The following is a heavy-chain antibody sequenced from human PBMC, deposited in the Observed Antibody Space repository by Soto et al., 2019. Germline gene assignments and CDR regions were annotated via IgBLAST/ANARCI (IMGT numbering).Heavy chain of an antibody. CDR1: GGSFSGYY. D-gene: IGHD5-12*01. J-gene: IGHJ4*02. CDR2: INHSGST. Sequence: SETLSLTCAVYGGSFSGYYWSWIRQPPGKGLEWIGEINHSGSTNYNPSLKSRVTISVDTSKNQFSLKLSSVTAADTAVYYCARGIRVATMGFWGQGTLVTVSS. CDR3: ARGIRVATMGF. V-gene: IGHV4-34*01.